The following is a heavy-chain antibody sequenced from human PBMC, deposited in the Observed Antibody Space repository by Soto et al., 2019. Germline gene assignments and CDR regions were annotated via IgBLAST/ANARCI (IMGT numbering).Heavy chain of an antibody. D-gene: IGHD1-26*01. J-gene: IGHJ4*02. CDR2: IWYDGSNK. V-gene: IGHV3-33*01. CDR1: GFTFSSYG. CDR3: ARDGGSYPFDY. Sequence: GGSLRLSCAASGFTFSSYGMHWVRQAPGKGLEWVAVIWYDGSNKYYADSVKGRFTISRDNSKNTLYLQMNSLRAEDTAVYYCARDGGSYPFDYWGQGTLVTVSS.